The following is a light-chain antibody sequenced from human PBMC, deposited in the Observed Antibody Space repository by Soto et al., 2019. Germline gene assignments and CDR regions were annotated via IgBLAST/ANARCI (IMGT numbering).Light chain of an antibody. Sequence: DVQMTQSPPSLSASVGDRVTITCRARQTIDRSLNWYQQKPGKAPNLLIYDASNLQSGVPSRFSGSGSGTDFTLTISSLQPDDFATYSCQQSHSLPFTFGPGTKVDIK. CDR1: QTIDRS. V-gene: IGKV1-39*01. J-gene: IGKJ3*01. CDR3: QQSHSLPFT. CDR2: DAS.